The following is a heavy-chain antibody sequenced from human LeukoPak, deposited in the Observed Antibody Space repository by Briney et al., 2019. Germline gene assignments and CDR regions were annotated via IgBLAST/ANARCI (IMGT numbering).Heavy chain of an antibody. CDR2: ISSGGDGYI. V-gene: IGHV3-21*01. CDR1: GFTFSSFS. J-gene: IGHJ2*01. Sequence: GGSLRLSCAASGFTFSSFSMSWIRQAPGRGLEWVSSISSGGDGYIYYADSVEGRFTISRDNAKDSLYLQMNSLRAEDTAVYYCARGYSTSWYHFWYFDLWGRGTLVTVSS. CDR3: ARGYSTSWYHFWYFDL. D-gene: IGHD6-13*01.